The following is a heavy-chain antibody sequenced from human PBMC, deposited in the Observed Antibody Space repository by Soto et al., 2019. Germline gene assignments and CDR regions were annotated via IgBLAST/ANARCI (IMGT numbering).Heavy chain of an antibody. Sequence: QVQLQQWGAGLLKPSETLSLTCAVYGGSFSGYYWTWIRQPPGTGLEWIGEINHSGSTNYNPSLKTRGTISVDTSKTQFSLKLTSVTAADTAVYYGARDKITGLFDYGGQGTLVTVSS. D-gene: IGHD2-8*02. J-gene: IGHJ4*02. CDR2: INHSGST. V-gene: IGHV4-34*01. CDR3: ARDKITGLFDY. CDR1: GGSFSGYY.